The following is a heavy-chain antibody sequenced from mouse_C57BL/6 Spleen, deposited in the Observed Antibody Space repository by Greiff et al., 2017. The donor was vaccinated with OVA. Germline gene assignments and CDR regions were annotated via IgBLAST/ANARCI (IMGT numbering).Heavy chain of an antibody. V-gene: IGHV1-61*01. CDR3: ARSVLDSSGCDY. CDR1: GYTFTSYW. D-gene: IGHD3-2*02. Sequence: VQLQQPGAELVRPGSSVKLSCKASGYTFTSYWMDWVKQRPGQGLEWIGNIYPSDSETHYNHKFKDKATLTVDKSSSTAYMQLSSLTSEDSAVYYCARSVLDSSGCDYWGQGTTLTVSS. J-gene: IGHJ2*01. CDR2: IYPSDSET.